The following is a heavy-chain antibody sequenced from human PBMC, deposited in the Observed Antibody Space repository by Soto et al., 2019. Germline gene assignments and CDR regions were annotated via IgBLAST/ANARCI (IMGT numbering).Heavy chain of an antibody. D-gene: IGHD3-22*01. CDR1: GFTCRRDG. CDR2: ITDNGGST. V-gene: IGHV3-23*01. Sequence: PXGSLRVSCAASGFTCRRDGMSWVRQAPGKGLEWVSLITDNGGSTYYADAVKRRCTISRDNTKNTLFLQMISRRAEDTAVYYCAKTVHHYYDRIGYSLGPIHYWGQGTLVTVSS. CDR3: AKTVHHYYDRIGYSLGPIHY. J-gene: IGHJ4*02.